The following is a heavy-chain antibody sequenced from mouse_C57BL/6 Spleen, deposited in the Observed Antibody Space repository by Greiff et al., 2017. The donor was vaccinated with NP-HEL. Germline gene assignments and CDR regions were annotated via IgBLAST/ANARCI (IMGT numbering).Heavy chain of an antibody. J-gene: IGHJ1*03. CDR2: ISSGGSYT. D-gene: IGHD1-1*01. CDR1: GFTFSSYG. CDR3: ASYYGSSNWYFDV. V-gene: IGHV5-6*01. Sequence: EVQGVESGGDLVKPGGSLKLSCAASGFTFSSYGMSWVRQTPDKRLEWVATISSGGSYTYYPDSVKGRFTISRDNAKNTLYLQMSSLKSEDTAMYYCASYYGSSNWYFDVWGTGTTVTVSS.